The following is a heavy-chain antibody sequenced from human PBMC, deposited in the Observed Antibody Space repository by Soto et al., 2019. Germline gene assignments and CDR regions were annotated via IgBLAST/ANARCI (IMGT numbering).Heavy chain of an antibody. CDR3: ARTHWVSGTEY. CDR2: VYNSGNT. D-gene: IGHD6-19*01. CDR1: GGSMTGYF. J-gene: IGHJ4*02. V-gene: IGHV4-4*07. Sequence: QVQLQESGPGLVKPSETLSLTCTVSGGSMTGYFWSWIRQPAGKALEWIGHVYNSGNTDYNPSLASRITMAVDTSKRQFSLKVKSVTAADTAVYYCARTHWVSGTEYWGQGILFTVSS.